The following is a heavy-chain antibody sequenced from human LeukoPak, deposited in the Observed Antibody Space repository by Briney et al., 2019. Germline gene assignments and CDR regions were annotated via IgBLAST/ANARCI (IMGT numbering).Heavy chain of an antibody. CDR3: ARGSTTRSAPLGY. D-gene: IGHD1-26*01. CDR1: GFTFSDFY. Sequence: GGSLRLSCAASGFTFSDFYMSWIRQAPGKGLEWVSYVSSSGSTIYYADSVKGRFTISRDNAKNSVYLQMDSLRAEDTAVYYCARGSTTRSAPLGYWGQGTLVTVSS. V-gene: IGHV3-11*04. J-gene: IGHJ4*02. CDR2: VSSSGSTI.